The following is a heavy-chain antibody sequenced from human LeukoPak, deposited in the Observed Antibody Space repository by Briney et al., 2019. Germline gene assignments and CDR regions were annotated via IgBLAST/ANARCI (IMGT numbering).Heavy chain of an antibody. D-gene: IGHD5-24*01. J-gene: IGHJ4*02. CDR2: IYTSGST. CDR1: GGSMSSGSYY. CDR3: SRGWLQKGFDY. Sequence: SETLSLTCTVSGGSMSSGSYYWSWIRQPAGKGLEWIGRIYTSGSTNYNPSLKSRVTISVDTSKNQFSLQLNSVTPEDTAVYFCSRGWLQKGFDYWGQGTLVTVSS. V-gene: IGHV4-61*02.